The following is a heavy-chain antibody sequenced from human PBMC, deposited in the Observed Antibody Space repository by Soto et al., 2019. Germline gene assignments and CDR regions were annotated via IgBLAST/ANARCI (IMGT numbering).Heavy chain of an antibody. J-gene: IGHJ3*02. CDR1: GGSISHFY. Sequence: QVQLQELGPRLVKPSETLSLTCTVSGGSISHFYWSWIRQSPGKGLEWLGYIYDSGSTSYNPSLRSRVTMSMDTSKTQFSLNLSSVTAADTAVYFCAASYYDILTGHFAFDIWGHGTMVTVSS. D-gene: IGHD3-9*01. CDR2: IYDSGST. V-gene: IGHV4-59*01. CDR3: AASYYDILTGHFAFDI.